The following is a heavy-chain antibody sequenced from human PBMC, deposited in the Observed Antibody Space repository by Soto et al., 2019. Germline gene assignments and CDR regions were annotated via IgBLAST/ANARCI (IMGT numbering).Heavy chain of an antibody. CDR3: AKEHFYYYDSSGYFDY. CDR2: ISWDGGST. D-gene: IGHD3-22*01. V-gene: IGHV3-43*01. CDR1: GFTFDDYT. Sequence: EVQLVESGGVVVQPGGSLRLSCAASGFTFDDYTMQWVRQAPGKGLEWVSLISWDGGSTYYADSVKGRFTITRDNSKNSLYLQMNSLRTEDTALYYCAKEHFYYYDSSGYFDYWGQGTLVTVSS. J-gene: IGHJ4*02.